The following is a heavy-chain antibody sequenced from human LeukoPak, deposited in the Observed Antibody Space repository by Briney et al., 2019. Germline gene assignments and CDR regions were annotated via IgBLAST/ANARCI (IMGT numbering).Heavy chain of an antibody. V-gene: IGHV3-23*01. CDR2: ISGSGTIT. CDR1: GFTFSRYA. Sequence: GGSLRLFCAASGFTFSRYAMRGGRQASGKGLLWVSAISGSGTITYYADSVKGRFTISRDNSKDTLYLQMDSLRAEDTAIYFCAILTTHSSSSQFDYWGQGTLVTVSS. CDR3: AILTTHSSSSQFDY. D-gene: IGHD6-6*01. J-gene: IGHJ4*02.